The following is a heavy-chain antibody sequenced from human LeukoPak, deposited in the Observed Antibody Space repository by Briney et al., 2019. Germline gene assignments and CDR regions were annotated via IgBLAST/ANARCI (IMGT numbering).Heavy chain of an antibody. D-gene: IGHD4-17*01. Sequence: PGGSLRLSCAASGFTFSSYEMNWVRQAPGKGLEWVSYISSSGSTIYYADSVKGRFTISRDNSTNTLFLQMNNLRADDSAVYYCARDPNGNYVGAFEMWGPGTTVTVSS. J-gene: IGHJ3*02. V-gene: IGHV3-48*03. CDR2: ISSSGSTI. CDR3: ARDPNGNYVGAFEM. CDR1: GFTFSSYE.